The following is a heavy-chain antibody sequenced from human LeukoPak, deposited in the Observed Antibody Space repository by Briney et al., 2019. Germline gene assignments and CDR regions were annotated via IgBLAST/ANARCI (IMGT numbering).Heavy chain of an antibody. J-gene: IGHJ3*02. V-gene: IGHV1-69*02. Sequence: SVKVSCKASGGTFSSYTISWVRQAPGQGLEWMGRIIPILGIANYARKFQGRVTITADKSTSTAYMELSSLRSEDTAVYYCARGRYCSGGRCYSDSGAFDIWGQGTMVTVSS. CDR1: GGTFSSYT. CDR2: IIPILGIA. D-gene: IGHD2-15*01. CDR3: ARGRYCSGGRCYSDSGAFDI.